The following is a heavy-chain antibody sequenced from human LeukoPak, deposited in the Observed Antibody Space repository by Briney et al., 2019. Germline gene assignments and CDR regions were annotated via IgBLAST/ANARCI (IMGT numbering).Heavy chain of an antibody. V-gene: IGHV4-34*01. J-gene: IGHJ4*02. D-gene: IGHD6-13*01. Sequence: SETLSLTCAVYGGSFSGYYWSWIRQPPGKGLEWIGEINHSGSTNYNPSLKSRVTISVDTSKNQFSLKLSSVTPEDTAVYYCARVRYSSSWAFDYWGQGTLVTVSS. CDR1: GGSFSGYY. CDR3: ARVRYSSSWAFDY. CDR2: INHSGST.